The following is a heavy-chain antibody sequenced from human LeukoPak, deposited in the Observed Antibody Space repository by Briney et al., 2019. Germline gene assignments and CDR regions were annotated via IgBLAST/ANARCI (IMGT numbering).Heavy chain of an antibody. CDR2: INPNSGGT. V-gene: IGHV1-2*02. CDR3: ASGIYYGSGSYYNLEFDY. CDR1: GYTFTGYY. D-gene: IGHD3-10*01. Sequence: GASVKVSCKASGYTFTGYYMHWVRQAPGQGLEWMGWINPNSGGTNYAQKFQGRVTMTRDTSISTAYMELSRLRSDDTAVYYCASGIYYGSGSYYNLEFDYWGRGTLVTVSS. J-gene: IGHJ4*02.